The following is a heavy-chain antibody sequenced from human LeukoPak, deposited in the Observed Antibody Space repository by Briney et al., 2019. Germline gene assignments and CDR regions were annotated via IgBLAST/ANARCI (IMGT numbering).Heavy chain of an antibody. CDR1: GYTFTSYY. CDR3: ARGATYYYDSSGSQRGGFDY. Sequence: ASVKVSCKASGYTFTSYYMHWVRQAPGHGLEWMGIINPSGCSTSYAQKFQGRVTMTRDTSTSTVYMELSSLRSEDTAVYYCARGATYYYDSSGSQRGGFDYWGQGTLVTVSS. CDR2: INPSGCST. V-gene: IGHV1-46*01. D-gene: IGHD3-22*01. J-gene: IGHJ4*02.